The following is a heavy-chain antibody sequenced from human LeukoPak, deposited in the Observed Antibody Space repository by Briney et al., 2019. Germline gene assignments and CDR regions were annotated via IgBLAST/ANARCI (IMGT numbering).Heavy chain of an antibody. D-gene: IGHD3-10*01. Sequence: SETLSLTCADYGGSFSGYYRSWIRQPPGKGLEWIGEINHSGSTNYNPSLKRRVTISVDTSKNQFSLKLSSVTAADTAVYYCARGGNYYGSGSYRYWGQGTLVTVSS. V-gene: IGHV4-34*01. J-gene: IGHJ4*02. CDR3: ARGGNYYGSGSYRY. CDR2: INHSGST. CDR1: GGSFSGYY.